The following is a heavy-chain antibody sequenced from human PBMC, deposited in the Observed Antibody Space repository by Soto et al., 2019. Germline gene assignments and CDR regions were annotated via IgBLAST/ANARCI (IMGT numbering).Heavy chain of an antibody. V-gene: IGHV3-72*01. J-gene: IGHJ4*02. Sequence: EVQLVESGGGLVQPGGSLRLSCAVSGFTLSDYYMEWVRQAPGQGQEWIGLTRNKANRYTTEYAASVKGRFTISRDDSKNSVYLQMSSLNTEDTALYYCSRSRPGVTHDSWGQGTLVTVSS. D-gene: IGHD3-10*01. CDR1: GFTLSDYY. CDR3: SRSRPGVTHDS. CDR2: TRNKANRYTT.